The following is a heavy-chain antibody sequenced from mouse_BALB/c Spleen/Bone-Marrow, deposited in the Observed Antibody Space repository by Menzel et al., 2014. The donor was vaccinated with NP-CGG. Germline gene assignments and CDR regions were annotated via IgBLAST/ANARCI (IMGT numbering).Heavy chain of an antibody. CDR1: GYTFTSYN. Sequence: VQLQQSGAELAKPGASVKMSCKASGYTFTSYNLHWVKQTPGQGLEWIGAIYPGNGDTSYNQNFKGRATLTTDKSSSTAYMQLSSLTSEDSAVYYCARGFYDGSYWYFDVWGAGTTVAVSS. V-gene: IGHV1-12*01. CDR2: IYPGNGDT. D-gene: IGHD2-3*01. CDR3: ARGFYDGSYWYFDV. J-gene: IGHJ1*01.